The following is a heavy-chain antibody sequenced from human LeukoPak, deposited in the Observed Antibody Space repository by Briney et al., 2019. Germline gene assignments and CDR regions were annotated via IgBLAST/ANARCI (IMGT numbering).Heavy chain of an antibody. V-gene: IGHV3-66*01. CDR3: AKGVGYCSGGSCQQFDY. Sequence: TWGSLRLSCAASEFSVGSNYMTWVCQAPGKGLEWVSLIYSGGSTYYADSVKGRFTISRDNSKNTLYLQMNSLRAEDTAVYYCAKGVGYCSGGSCQQFDYWGQGTLVTVSS. CDR1: EFSVGSNY. CDR2: IYSGGST. D-gene: IGHD2-15*01. J-gene: IGHJ4*02.